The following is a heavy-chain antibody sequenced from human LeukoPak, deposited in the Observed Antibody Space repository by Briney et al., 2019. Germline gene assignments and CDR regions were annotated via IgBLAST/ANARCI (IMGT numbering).Heavy chain of an antibody. V-gene: IGHV3-23*01. CDR3: AKGSGGAGSVIDY. D-gene: IGHD3-3*01. J-gene: IGHJ4*02. CDR2: ISGSGGST. Sequence: GGSLRLSCAASGYTFRSYAMSWVRQAPRKGLEWVSVISGSGGSTYYADSVKGQFTTSRDNSKKTLYRQMNSLRAEATAVYYCAKGSGGAGSVIDYGGQGSLVTVSS. CDR1: GYTFRSYA.